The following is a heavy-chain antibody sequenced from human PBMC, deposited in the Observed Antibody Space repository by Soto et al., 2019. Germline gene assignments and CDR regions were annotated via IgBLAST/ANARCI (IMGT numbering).Heavy chain of an antibody. Sequence: LSLFNGAPKITVRGNAVGFGGHPTGKGLEWVSAISGSGGSTYYADSVKGRFTISRDNSKNTLYLQMNSLRAEDTAVYYCAKVRSNWLVREFDPWGQGTLVTVSS. CDR3: AKVRSNWLVREFDP. CDR1: KITVRGNA. J-gene: IGHJ5*02. V-gene: IGHV3-23*01. D-gene: IGHD6-19*01. CDR2: ISGSGGST.